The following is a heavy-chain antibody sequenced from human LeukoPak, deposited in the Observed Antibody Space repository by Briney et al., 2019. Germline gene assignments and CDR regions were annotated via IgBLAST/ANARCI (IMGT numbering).Heavy chain of an antibody. CDR3: TTSSWGNPVS. Sequence: GGSLRLSCAVSGLTFIDAYMTWVRQAPGRALEWVGLIKSTPDGGTTHYAAPVRGRFTVSRDDSKNTLFLQMNSLKTEDTAVYYCTTSSWGNPVSWGQGTLVTVPS. CDR1: GLTFIDAY. J-gene: IGHJ5*02. CDR2: IKSTPDGGTT. D-gene: IGHD3-16*01. V-gene: IGHV3-15*01.